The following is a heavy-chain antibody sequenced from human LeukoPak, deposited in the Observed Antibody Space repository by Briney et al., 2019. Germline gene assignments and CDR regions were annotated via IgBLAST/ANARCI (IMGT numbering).Heavy chain of an antibody. Sequence: PSETLSLTCIVSGGSISSYYRSWIRQPPGKGLEWIGYIYYSGSTNYNPSLKSRVTISVDTSKNQFSLKLSSVTAADTAVYYCARGRQMATIRWPYFDYWGQGTLVTVSS. J-gene: IGHJ4*02. CDR1: GGSISSYY. D-gene: IGHD5-24*01. CDR2: IYYSGST. CDR3: ARGRQMATIRWPYFDY. V-gene: IGHV4-59*01.